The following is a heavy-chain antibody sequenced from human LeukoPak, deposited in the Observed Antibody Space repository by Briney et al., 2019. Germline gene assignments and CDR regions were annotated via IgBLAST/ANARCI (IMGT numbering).Heavy chain of an antibody. CDR3: ARDGHRRYYYDSPGREDAFDI. J-gene: IGHJ3*02. Sequence: RASVKVSCKASGYTFTGYYMHWVRQAPGQGLEWMGWINTYNGNTHYTQKLQGRVTMTTDTSTSTAYMELRSLRSDDTAVYYCARDGHRRYYYDSPGREDAFDIWGQGTMVTVSS. CDR1: GYTFTGYY. V-gene: IGHV1/OR15-2*03. CDR2: INTYNGNT. D-gene: IGHD3-22*01.